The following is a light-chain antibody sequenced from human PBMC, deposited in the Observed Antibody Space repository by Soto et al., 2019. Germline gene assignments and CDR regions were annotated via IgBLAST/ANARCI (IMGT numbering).Light chain of an antibody. Sequence: DIQMTQSPSTLSASLGDTVTITCRASQSISNWLAWYQQKPGQAPKLLIHKASTLESGVPSRFSGSGSGTEFTLTISSLQPDDFATFYCQQYDRFPHTFGQGTKLEIK. CDR1: QSISNW. CDR2: KAS. J-gene: IGKJ2*01. CDR3: QQYDRFPHT. V-gene: IGKV1-5*03.